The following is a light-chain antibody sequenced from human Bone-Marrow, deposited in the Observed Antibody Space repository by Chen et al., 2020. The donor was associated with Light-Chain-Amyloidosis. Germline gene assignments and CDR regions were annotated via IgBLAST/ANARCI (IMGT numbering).Light chain of an antibody. Sequence: HSALPQPASVSGSPGQSITISCTGTSSDVGGDNHVSWYQQHPDKAPKLMIYEVTNRPSWVPDRFSGSKSDNTASLTISGLQTEDEADYFCSSYTITNTLVFGSGTRVTVL. CDR3: SSYTITNTLV. CDR1: SSDVGGDNH. J-gene: IGLJ1*01. CDR2: EVT. V-gene: IGLV2-14*01.